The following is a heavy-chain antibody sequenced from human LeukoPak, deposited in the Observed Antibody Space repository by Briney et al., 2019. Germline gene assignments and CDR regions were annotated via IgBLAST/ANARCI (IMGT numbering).Heavy chain of an antibody. CDR3: AREEVFGTQVSGYYSFEQ. V-gene: IGHV4-4*07. D-gene: IGHD3-3*01. CDR1: GGSISGYY. Sequence: SETLSLTCDVSGGSISGYYWSWIRQPAGKGLEWIGRMYTSGGAMYTPSLRRRLTMSVDTPKNQISLELRSVTAADTAVYYCAREEVFGTQVSGYYSFEQWGQGTLVTVSS. CDR2: MYTSGGA. J-gene: IGHJ4*02.